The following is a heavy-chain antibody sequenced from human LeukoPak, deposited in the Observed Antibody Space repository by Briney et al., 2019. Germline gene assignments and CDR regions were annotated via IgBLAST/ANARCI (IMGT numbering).Heavy chain of an antibody. CDR2: IEQDGSEK. CDR3: ARGLIVRGFDY. CDR1: GFTFSSYW. J-gene: IGHJ4*02. Sequence: GGSLRLSCAASGFTFSSYWMSWVRQAPGKGLKWVANIEQDGSEKYYVDSVKGRFTISRDNAKNPLYLQMNSLRAEETAVYYCARGLIVRGFDYWGQGTLVTVSS. V-gene: IGHV3-7*01. D-gene: IGHD2/OR15-2a*01.